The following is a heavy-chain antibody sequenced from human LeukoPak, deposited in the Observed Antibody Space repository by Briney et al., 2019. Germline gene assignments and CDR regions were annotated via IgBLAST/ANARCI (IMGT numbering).Heavy chain of an antibody. D-gene: IGHD3-22*01. V-gene: IGHV1-18*01. CDR2: ISAYNGNT. CDR3: ARQVYYDSSAKAFDI. J-gene: IGHJ3*02. CDR1: GYTFTSYG. Sequence: GASVKVSCTASGYTFTSYGISWVRQAPGQGLEWMGWISAYNGNTNYAQKLQGRVTMTTETSTSTAYMELRSLRSDDTAVYYCARQVYYDSSAKAFDIWGQGTMVTASS.